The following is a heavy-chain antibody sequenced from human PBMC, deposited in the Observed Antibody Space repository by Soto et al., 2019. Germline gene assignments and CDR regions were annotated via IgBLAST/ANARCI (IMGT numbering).Heavy chain of an antibody. V-gene: IGHV3-33*01. J-gene: IGHJ4*02. CDR1: GFTFSSYV. CDR3: ARDGDIVVVTDASPFDX. Sequence: LRLSCAAYGFTFSSYVMHWFRQAPGKGLEWVAVIWYDGSNKYYADSVKGRFTISRDNYKNTLYLQMNSLRAEDTAVYYCARDGDIVVVTDASPFDXWGQGTLVTVSX. CDR2: IWYDGSNK. D-gene: IGHD2-2*01.